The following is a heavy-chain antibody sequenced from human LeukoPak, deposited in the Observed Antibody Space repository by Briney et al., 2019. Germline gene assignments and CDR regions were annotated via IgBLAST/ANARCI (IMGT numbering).Heavy chain of an antibody. CDR3: ARDIANRGSSGYYQDY. CDR2: IYYSGST. D-gene: IGHD3-22*01. CDR1: GGSISSSSYY. J-gene: IGHJ4*02. V-gene: IGHV4-39*07. Sequence: PSETLSLTCTVSGGSISSSSYYWGWIRQPPGKGLEWIGSIYYSGSTYYNPSLKSRVTISVDTSKNQFSLKLSSVTAADTAVYYCARDIANRGSSGYYQDYWGQGTLVTVSS.